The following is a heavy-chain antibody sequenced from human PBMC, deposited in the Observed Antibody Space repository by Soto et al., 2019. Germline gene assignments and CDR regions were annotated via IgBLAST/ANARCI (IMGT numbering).Heavy chain of an antibody. CDR3: ARVRASDYEIGY. V-gene: IGHV3-7*03. CDR2: IKRDGSEK. CDR1: GFMFGSYW. D-gene: IGHD4-17*01. Sequence: EVQLVESGGGLVQPGGSLRLSCVASGFMFGSYWMTWVRHAPGKGLEWVAKIKRDGSEKYYVDSEKGGFTISRDNADNSLFLHKRSLRADDTAVYYCARVRASDYEIGYWGQGALVPVSS. J-gene: IGHJ4*02.